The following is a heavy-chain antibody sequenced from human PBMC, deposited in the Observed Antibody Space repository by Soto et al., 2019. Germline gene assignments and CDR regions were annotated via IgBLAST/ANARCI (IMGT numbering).Heavy chain of an antibody. Sequence: QVQLQQWGAGLLKASETLSLTCVVSGGSFSGYFWTWIRQSPGRGLEWNGEISHSGSRNYNPAFQSRVIISVDSSKNHVSLKLSSVTAADSATYFCARGLAYDRPITVAEPFDSWGQGTLVTVSS. J-gene: IGHJ4*02. D-gene: IGHD6-19*01. V-gene: IGHV4-34*02. CDR2: ISHSGSR. CDR1: GGSFSGYF. CDR3: ARGLAYDRPITVAEPFDS.